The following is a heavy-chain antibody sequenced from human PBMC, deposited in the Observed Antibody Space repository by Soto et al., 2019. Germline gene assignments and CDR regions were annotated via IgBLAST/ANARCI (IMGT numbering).Heavy chain of an antibody. CDR3: ARGQFYSGSGNFNNLMFDA. V-gene: IGHV4-30-2*01. J-gene: IGHJ5*02. Sequence: SSETLSLPGAVSGGSIGGVCYGWSWIRKPPGGGLDWIGYIYHSGTFLKSPSLKTPITMSLDMSNNKFSLTLNSMTAAYTSFYYCARGQFYSGSGNFNNLMFDAFGQGTQLTFYS. CDR2: IYHSGTF. D-gene: IGHD3-10*01. CDR1: GGSIGGVCYG.